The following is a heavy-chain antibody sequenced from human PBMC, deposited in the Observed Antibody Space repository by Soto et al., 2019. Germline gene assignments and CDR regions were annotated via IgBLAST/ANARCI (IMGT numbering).Heavy chain of an antibody. CDR2: ISAYNGNT. Sequence: ASVKVSCKASGYTFTSYGISWVRQAPGQGLEWMGWISAYNGNTNYAQKLQGRVTMTTDTSTSTAYMELRSLRSDDTAVYYCARVRAYDILTGYYFERVDYWGQGTLVTVSS. V-gene: IGHV1-18*01. CDR3: ARVRAYDILTGYYFERVDY. D-gene: IGHD3-9*01. CDR1: GYTFTSYG. J-gene: IGHJ4*02.